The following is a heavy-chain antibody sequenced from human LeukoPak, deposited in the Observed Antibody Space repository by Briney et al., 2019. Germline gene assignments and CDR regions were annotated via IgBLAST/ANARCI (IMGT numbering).Heavy chain of an antibody. J-gene: IGHJ5*02. CDR3: ARRLPIAAAGLFFGGWFDP. CDR1: GGSFSGYY. CDR2: INHSGST. D-gene: IGHD6-13*01. Sequence: SETLSLTCAVYGGSFSGYYWSWIRQPPGKGLEWIGEINHSGSTNYNSSLKSRVTISVDTSKNQFSLKLSSMTAADTAVYYCARRLPIAAAGLFFGGWFDPWGQGTLVTVSS. V-gene: IGHV4-34*01.